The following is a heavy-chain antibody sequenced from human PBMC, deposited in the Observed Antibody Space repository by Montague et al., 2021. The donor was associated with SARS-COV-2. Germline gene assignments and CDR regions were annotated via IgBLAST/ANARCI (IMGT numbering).Heavy chain of an antibody. CDR3: AREGLSGSYYGFLDY. CDR2: ISYDGNDK. Sequence: SLRLSCAASGFTFSSFAMHWVRQAPGKGLEWVALISYDGNDKYYADPVKGRFTISRDNSKNTLYLQMNSLRAEDTAVYYCAREGLSGSYYGFLDYWGQGTLVTVSS. CDR1: GFTFSSFA. J-gene: IGHJ4*02. V-gene: IGHV3-30*04. D-gene: IGHD3-10*01.